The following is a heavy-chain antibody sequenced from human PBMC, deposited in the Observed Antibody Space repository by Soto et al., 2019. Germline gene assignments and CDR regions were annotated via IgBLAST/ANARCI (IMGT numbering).Heavy chain of an antibody. CDR2: IYPGDFDT. J-gene: IGHJ6*02. Sequence: PGESLKISCKGSGYSFTSYWIGWVRQMPGKGLEWMGIIYPGDFDTRYSPSFQGQVTISADKSISTAYLQWSSLKASDTAMYYCARQYGSGSFYYYGMDVWGQGTTVTVSS. V-gene: IGHV5-51*01. CDR3: ARQYGSGSFYYYGMDV. D-gene: IGHD3-10*01. CDR1: GYSFTSYW.